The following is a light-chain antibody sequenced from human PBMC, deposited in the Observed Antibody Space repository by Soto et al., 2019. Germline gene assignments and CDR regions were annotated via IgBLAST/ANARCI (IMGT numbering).Light chain of an antibody. CDR3: QQYGYSPIT. V-gene: IGKV3-20*01. Sequence: EIVFTQSPSTLSLSPGERATLYCRASQSVSSSYLAWYQQKPGQAPRLLIYGASSRATGIPDRFSGSGSGTDFTLTISSLEPEDFALYYCQQYGYSPITFGQGTRLEIK. CDR2: GAS. CDR1: QSVSSSY. J-gene: IGKJ5*01.